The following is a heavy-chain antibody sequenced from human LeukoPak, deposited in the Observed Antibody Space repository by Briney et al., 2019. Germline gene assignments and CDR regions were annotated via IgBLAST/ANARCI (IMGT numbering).Heavy chain of an antibody. D-gene: IGHD6-6*01. Sequence: GASVKVSCKASGGTFSSYAISWVRQAPGQGLEWMGGIIPIFGTANYAQKFQGRVTITADESTSTAYMELSGLRSEDTAVYYCARGYSSSSPLDYWGQGTLVTVSS. V-gene: IGHV1-69*13. CDR3: ARGYSSSSPLDY. J-gene: IGHJ4*02. CDR2: IIPIFGTA. CDR1: GGTFSSYA.